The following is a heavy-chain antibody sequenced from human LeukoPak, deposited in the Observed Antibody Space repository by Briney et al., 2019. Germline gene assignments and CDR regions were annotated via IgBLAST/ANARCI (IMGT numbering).Heavy chain of an antibody. V-gene: IGHV4-4*07. D-gene: IGHD3-22*01. CDR3: ARDRYYYDSIGYYTLDY. Sequence: SETLSLTCAVYGGSFSGYYWSWIRQPPGKGLEWIGRIHTSGSTSYNPSLKSRVTMSVDTSKNRFSLKLSSVTAADTAVYYCARDRYYYDSIGYYTLDYWGQGTLVTVSS. J-gene: IGHJ4*02. CDR2: IHTSGST. CDR1: GGSFSGYY.